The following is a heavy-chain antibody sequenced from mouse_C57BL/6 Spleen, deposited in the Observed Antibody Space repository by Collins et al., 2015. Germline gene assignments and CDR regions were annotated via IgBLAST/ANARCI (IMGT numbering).Heavy chain of an antibody. CDR3: ARYNYYRYDGWYFDV. J-gene: IGHJ1*01. CDR2: ISYSGST. V-gene: IGHV3-2*02. D-gene: IGHD2-14*01. Sequence: GNKLEWMGYISYSGSTSYNPSLKSRISITRDTSKNQFFLQLNSVTTEDTATYYCARYNYYRYDGWYFDVWGAGTTVTVSS.